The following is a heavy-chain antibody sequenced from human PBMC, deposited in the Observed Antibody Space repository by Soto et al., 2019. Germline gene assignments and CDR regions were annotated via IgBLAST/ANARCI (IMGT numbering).Heavy chain of an antibody. CDR1: GGSISSHY. J-gene: IGHJ4*02. CDR2: VYHSGTT. D-gene: IGHD2-21*01. Sequence: SEILSLTCTVSGGSISSHYWSRIRQSPGKGPEWIGYVYHSGTTNYNPSLESRVTMSLDTSKNQFSLKLNAVTAADTALYYCATRHRVATLLGVFDYWSQRTLVTVSS. CDR3: ATRHRVATLLGVFDY. V-gene: IGHV4-59*11.